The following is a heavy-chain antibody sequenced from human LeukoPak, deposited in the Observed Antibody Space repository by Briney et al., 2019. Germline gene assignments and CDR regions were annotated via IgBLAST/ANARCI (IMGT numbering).Heavy chain of an antibody. CDR1: GYTFTSYG. D-gene: IGHD6-13*01. Sequence: GASVKVSCKASGYTFTSYGISWVRQAPGQGLEWMGWISAYNGNTNYAQKLQGRVTMTTDTSTSTAYMELRSLRSDDTAVYYCARDGERQQEKYYYGMDVWGQGTTVTVSS. CDR3: ARDGERQQEKYYYGMDV. V-gene: IGHV1-18*01. CDR2: ISAYNGNT. J-gene: IGHJ6*02.